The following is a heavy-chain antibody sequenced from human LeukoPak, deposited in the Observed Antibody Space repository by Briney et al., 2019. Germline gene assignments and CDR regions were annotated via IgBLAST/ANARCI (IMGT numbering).Heavy chain of an antibody. V-gene: IGHV4-34*01. J-gene: IGHJ4*02. D-gene: IGHD6-13*01. Sequence: PSETLSLTCAVYGGSFSSYYWSWIRQPPGKGLEWIGEINHSGSTNYDPSLKSRVTISVDTSKNQFSLKLSSVTAADTAVYYCARAAAAGTMDYWGQGTLVTVSS. CDR1: GGSFSSYY. CDR2: INHSGST. CDR3: ARAAAAGTMDY.